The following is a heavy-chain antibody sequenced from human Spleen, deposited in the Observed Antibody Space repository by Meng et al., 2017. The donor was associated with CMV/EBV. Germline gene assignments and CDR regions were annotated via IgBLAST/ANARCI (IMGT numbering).Heavy chain of an antibody. CDR1: GFSFTNAW. D-gene: IGHD1-1*01. Sequence: GESLKISCAASGFSFTNAWMSWVRQVQGKGLEWAGRIKGKTDGGTTDYAAYVKGRFTISRDYSKGTVFLQMNSLQTEDTALYYCASGTGRSDFDYWGQGTLVTVSS. V-gene: IGHV3-15*01. CDR2: IKGKTDGGTT. J-gene: IGHJ4*02. CDR3: ASGTGRSDFDY.